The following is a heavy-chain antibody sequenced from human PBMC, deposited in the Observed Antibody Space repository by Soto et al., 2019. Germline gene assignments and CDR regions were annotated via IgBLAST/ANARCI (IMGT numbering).Heavy chain of an antibody. Sequence: SETLSLTCTVPGGSISGYYWIWMRQPPGKGLEWIGYIYNSGSTNYNPALKSRVTISVDTSKNQFSLKLSSVTAADTAVYYCAGSPYGDYATFDYWGQGTLVTVSS. CDR1: GGSISGYY. D-gene: IGHD4-17*01. J-gene: IGHJ4*02. CDR2: IYNSGST. CDR3: AGSPYGDYATFDY. V-gene: IGHV4-59*08.